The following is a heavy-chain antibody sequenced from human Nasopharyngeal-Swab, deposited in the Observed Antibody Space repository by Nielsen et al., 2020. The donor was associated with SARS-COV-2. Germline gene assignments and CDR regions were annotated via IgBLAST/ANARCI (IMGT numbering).Heavy chain of an antibody. J-gene: IGHJ3*02. V-gene: IGHV3-33*01. CDR1: GFTFSSYG. Sequence: GGSLRLSCAASGFTFSSYGMHWVRQAPGKGLEWVAVIWYDGSNKYYADSVKGRFTISRDNSKNTLYLQMNSLRAEDTAVYYCARGNYYDSSGYYYVAFDIWGQETMVTVSS. CDR2: IWYDGSNK. CDR3: ARGNYYDSSGYYYVAFDI. D-gene: IGHD3-22*01.